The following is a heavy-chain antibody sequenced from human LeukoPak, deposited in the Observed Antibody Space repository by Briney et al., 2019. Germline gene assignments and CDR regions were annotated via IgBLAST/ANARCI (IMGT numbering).Heavy chain of an antibody. CDR2: ISYDGGNK. J-gene: IGHJ4*02. V-gene: IGHV3-30*18. CDR3: AKIGGGRRQYLAQYYFDY. D-gene: IGHD2-2*01. CDR1: GFTFSSYG. Sequence: GGSLRLSCAASGFTFSSYGMHWVRQAPGKGLEWVAVISYDGGNKYSADSVKGRFTISRDNSKNTLYLQMNSLRAEDTAVYYCAKIGGGRRQYLAQYYFDYWGQGTLVTVSS.